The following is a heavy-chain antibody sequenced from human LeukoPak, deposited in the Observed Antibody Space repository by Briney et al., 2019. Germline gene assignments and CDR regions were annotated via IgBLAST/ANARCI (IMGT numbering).Heavy chain of an antibody. D-gene: IGHD2-2*01. CDR1: GFTFSSYS. Sequence: PGGSLRLSCAASGFTFSSYSMNWVRQAPGKGLEWVSSISSSSSYIYYADSVKGRFTISRDNAKNSLYLQMSSLRAEDTAVYYCARDLDLIYCSSTSCSLFDYWGQGTLITVSS. J-gene: IGHJ4*02. CDR3: ARDLDLIYCSSTSCSLFDY. CDR2: ISSSSSYI. V-gene: IGHV3-21*01.